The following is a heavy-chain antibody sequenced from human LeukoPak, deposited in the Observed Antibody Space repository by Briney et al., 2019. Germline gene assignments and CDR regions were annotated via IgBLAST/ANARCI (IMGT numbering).Heavy chain of an antibody. D-gene: IGHD3-3*01. V-gene: IGHV1-24*01. CDR3: ATVADFWSGYLKYYYMDV. J-gene: IGHJ6*03. CDR1: GYTLTELS. Sequence: ASVKVSCKVSGYTLTELSMHWVRQAPGKGLEWMGGFDPEDGETIYAQKFQGRVTMTKDTSTDTAYMELSSLRSEDTAVYYCATVADFWSGYLKYYYMDVWGKGTTVTVSS. CDR2: FDPEDGET.